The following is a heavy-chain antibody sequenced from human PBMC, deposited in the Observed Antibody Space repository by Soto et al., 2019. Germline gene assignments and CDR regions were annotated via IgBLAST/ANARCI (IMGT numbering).Heavy chain of an antibody. V-gene: IGHV1-3*04. J-gene: IGHJ4*02. CDR1: GYTFTSYA. CDR3: ARSTVWAFDY. D-gene: IGHD7-27*01. CDR2: INTYNGNA. Sequence: ASVKVSCKASGYTFTSYAMHWVRQAPGQRLEWMGWINTYNGNAKYSQKFQGRVTMTTDTSTSTAYMELRSLRSDDTAVYYCARSTVWAFDYWGQGTLVTVSS.